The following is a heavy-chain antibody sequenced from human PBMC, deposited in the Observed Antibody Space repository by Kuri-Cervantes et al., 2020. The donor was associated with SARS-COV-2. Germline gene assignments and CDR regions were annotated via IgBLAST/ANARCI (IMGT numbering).Heavy chain of an antibody. V-gene: IGHV4-34*01. CDR2: INHSGST. CDR3: ARGDYGDYDRYYQH. Sequence: GSLRLSCAVYGGSFSGYYWSWIRQPPGKGLEWIGEINHSGSTNYNPSLKSRVTISVDTSKSQFSLKLSSVTAADTAVYYCARGDYGDYDRYYQHWGQGTLVTV. D-gene: IGHD4-17*01. J-gene: IGHJ1*01. CDR1: GGSFSGYY.